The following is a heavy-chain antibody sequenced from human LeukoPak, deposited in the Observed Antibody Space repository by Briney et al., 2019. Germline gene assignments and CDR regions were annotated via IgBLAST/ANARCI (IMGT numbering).Heavy chain of an antibody. J-gene: IGHJ4*02. D-gene: IGHD1-26*01. CDR2: INPSAGGT. Sequence: ASVKVSCKASGYTFTNFYIHWVRQAPGQGLEWMGIINPSAGGTSYAQKFQGRVTMTRDTSTSTVYMELSSLRSEDTAVYYCARGLGSYVHFDYWGQGTLVTVSS. CDR3: ARGLGSYVHFDY. CDR1: GYTFTNFY. V-gene: IGHV1-46*01.